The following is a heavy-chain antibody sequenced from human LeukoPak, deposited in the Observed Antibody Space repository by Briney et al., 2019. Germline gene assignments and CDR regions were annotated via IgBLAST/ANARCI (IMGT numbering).Heavy chain of an antibody. CDR2: INSDGSST. CDR1: GFAFSSYW. CDR3: ARAVYGDSGGDY. J-gene: IGHJ4*02. Sequence: GGSLRLSCAASGFAFSSYWMHWVRQAPGKGLVWVSRINSDGSSTSYADSVKGRFTISRDNAKNTLYLQMNSLRAEDTAVYYCARAVYGDSGGDYWGQGTLVTVSS. D-gene: IGHD4-17*01. V-gene: IGHV3-74*01.